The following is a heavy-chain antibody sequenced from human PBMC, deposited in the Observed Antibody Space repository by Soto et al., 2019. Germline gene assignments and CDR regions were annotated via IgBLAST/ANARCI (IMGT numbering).Heavy chain of an antibody. J-gene: IGHJ4*02. Sequence: QVQLQESGPGLVKPSQTLSLTCTVSGGSISSGGYYWSWIRQHPGKGLEWIGYIFYSGSTYYNPSLKSRLTISIAPSNNAFSLKRSSVTAADTAVYCCAGAPGDYFDYWGQGTLVTVSS. V-gene: IGHV4-31*03. CDR1: GGSISSGGYY. CDR2: IFYSGST. CDR3: AGAPGDYFDY.